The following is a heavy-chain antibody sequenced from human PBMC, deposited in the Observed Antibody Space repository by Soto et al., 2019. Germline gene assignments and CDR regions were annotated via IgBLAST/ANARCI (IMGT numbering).Heavy chain of an antibody. CDR3: ARRKERSGPNYFDY. D-gene: IGHD6-25*01. Sequence: ASVEVPCKASGYTFTTYDINWVRQAPGQGLEWMGWMNPYTGKAGYAQKFQGRVTMTRDNSISTAYMELSSLRSEDTAVYYCARRKERSGPNYFDYWGLGTLVTVSS. V-gene: IGHV1-8*01. J-gene: IGHJ4*02. CDR1: GYTFTTYD. CDR2: MNPYTGKA.